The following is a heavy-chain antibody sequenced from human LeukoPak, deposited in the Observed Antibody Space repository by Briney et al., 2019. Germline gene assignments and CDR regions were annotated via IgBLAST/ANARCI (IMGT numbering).Heavy chain of an antibody. V-gene: IGHV3-9*01. CDR1: GFTFDDYA. D-gene: IGHD5-18*01. J-gene: IGHJ3*02. Sequence: PGGSLRLSCAASGFTFDDYAMHWVRQAPGKGLEWVSGISWNSGSIGYADSVKGRFTISRDNAKNSLYLQMNSLRAEDTALYYCAKDKYSYGLVYAFDIWGQGTMVTVSS. CDR2: ISWNSGSI. CDR3: AKDKYSYGLVYAFDI.